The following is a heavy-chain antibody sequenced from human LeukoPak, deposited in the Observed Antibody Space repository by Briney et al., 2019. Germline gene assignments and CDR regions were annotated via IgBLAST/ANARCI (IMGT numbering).Heavy chain of an antibody. CDR3: ARVDQAGTDDAFDI. Sequence: ASVKVSCKASGYTFTGYYMHWVRQAPGQGLEWMGWINPNSGGTNYAQKFQGRVTMTRDTSISTAYMELSRLRSDDTAVYYCARVDQAGTDDAFDIWGQGTMVTVSS. J-gene: IGHJ3*02. V-gene: IGHV1-2*02. D-gene: IGHD6-19*01. CDR1: GYTFTGYY. CDR2: INPNSGGT.